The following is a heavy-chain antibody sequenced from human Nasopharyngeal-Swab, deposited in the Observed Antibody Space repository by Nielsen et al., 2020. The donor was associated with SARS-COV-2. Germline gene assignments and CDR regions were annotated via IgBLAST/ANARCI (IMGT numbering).Heavy chain of an antibody. J-gene: IGHJ4*02. Sequence: GGSLRLSCAASGFTFSSYWMHWVRQAPGKGLVWVSRINSDGSSTSYADSVKGRFTISRDNAKNSLYLQMNSLRAEDTAVYYCARDFIWFGELSPVWGQGTLVTVSS. CDR1: GFTFSSYW. D-gene: IGHD3-10*01. CDR2: INSDGSST. CDR3: ARDFIWFGELSPV. V-gene: IGHV3-74*01.